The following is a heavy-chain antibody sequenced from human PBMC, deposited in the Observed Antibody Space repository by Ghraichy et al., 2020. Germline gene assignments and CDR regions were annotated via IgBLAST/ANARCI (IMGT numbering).Heavy chain of an antibody. J-gene: IGHJ5*02. Sequence: ASVKVSCKASGYPFSSYGISWVRQAPGQGLEWMGWISAYNHNTNYAQKFQGRVTMITDTSTSTAYMELRSLRSDDTAVYYCAKDQRSGYGEFDPWGQGTLVTVSS. CDR2: ISAYNHNT. V-gene: IGHV1-18*04. CDR3: AKDQRSGYGEFDP. D-gene: IGHD5-12*01. CDR1: GYPFSSYG.